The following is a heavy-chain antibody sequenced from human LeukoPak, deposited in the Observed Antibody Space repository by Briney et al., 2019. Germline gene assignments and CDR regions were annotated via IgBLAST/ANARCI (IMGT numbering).Heavy chain of an antibody. CDR1: GYTFTNHY. CDR2: IIPIFGTA. J-gene: IGHJ6*03. V-gene: IGHV1-69*06. CDR3: ARGHEYSSSSWGYYYYYMDV. D-gene: IGHD6-6*01. Sequence: EASVKVSCKASGYTFTNHYMHWVRQAPGQGLEWMGGIIPIFGTANYAQKFQGRVTITADKSTSTAYMELSSLRSEDTAVYYCARGHEYSSSSWGYYYYYMDVWGKGTTVTVSS.